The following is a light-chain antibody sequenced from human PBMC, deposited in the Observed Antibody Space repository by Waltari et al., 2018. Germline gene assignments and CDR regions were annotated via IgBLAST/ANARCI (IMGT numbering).Light chain of an antibody. CDR3: QQSYSTLMWT. J-gene: IGKJ1*01. Sequence: DIQLTPSPSSLSASVGDRVTITCRASQTISDYLAWYQQKPGKAPNVLIYRATRLQSGVPSRFSGSGSGTAFTLTISGLQPEDFATYYCQQSYSTLMWTFGQGTKVELK. CDR1: QTISDY. V-gene: IGKV1-39*01. CDR2: RAT.